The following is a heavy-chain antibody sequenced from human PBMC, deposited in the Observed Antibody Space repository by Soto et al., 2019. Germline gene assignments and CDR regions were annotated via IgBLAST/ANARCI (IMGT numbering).Heavy chain of an antibody. CDR1: RFSFDTYA. D-gene: IGHD6-13*01. CDR2: ISGGGGDR. V-gene: IGHV3-23*01. J-gene: IGHJ4*02. Sequence: EVQLLESGGGLAQPGGSLTLSCAASRFSFDTYAMTWVRRAPGKGLEWVSAISGGGGDRFYADSVKGRCSISRDNPKNMLYLHMNSLRAEHTAVYYCASSLFMAALVTEPFDYWGQGTLVTVSS. CDR3: ASSLFMAALVTEPFDY.